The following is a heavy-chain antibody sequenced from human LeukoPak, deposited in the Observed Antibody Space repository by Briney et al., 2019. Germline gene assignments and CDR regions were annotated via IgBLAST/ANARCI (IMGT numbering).Heavy chain of an antibody. CDR2: ISSSGSTI. CDR3: ARETSYSSSWPSFDY. Sequence: GGSLRLSCAASGFTFSDYYMSWIRQAPGKGLEWVSYISSSGSTIYYADSVKGRFTISRDNAKNSLYLQMNSLRAEDTAVYYCARETSYSSSWPSFDYWGQGTLVTVSS. J-gene: IGHJ4*02. CDR1: GFTFSDYY. V-gene: IGHV3-11*01. D-gene: IGHD6-13*01.